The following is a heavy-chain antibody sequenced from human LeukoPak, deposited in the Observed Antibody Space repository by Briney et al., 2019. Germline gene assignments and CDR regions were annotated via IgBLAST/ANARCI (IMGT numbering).Heavy chain of an antibody. V-gene: IGHV3-21*01. Sequence: PGGSLRLSCTASGFTVSNNYMRWVRQAPGKGLEWVSSISSSSSYIYYADSVKGRFTISRDNAKNSLYLQMNSLRAEDTAVYYCARGGYSSSWDWFDPWGQGTLVTVSS. D-gene: IGHD6-13*01. J-gene: IGHJ5*02. CDR3: ARGGYSSSWDWFDP. CDR1: GFTVSNNY. CDR2: ISSSSSYI.